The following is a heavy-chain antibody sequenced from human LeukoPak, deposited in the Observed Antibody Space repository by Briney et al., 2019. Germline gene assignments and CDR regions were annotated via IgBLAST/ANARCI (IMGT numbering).Heavy chain of an antibody. CDR3: ARSVPATAILPPDY. CDR2: IIPIFGTA. J-gene: IGHJ4*02. D-gene: IGHD2-2*02. Sequence: SVTVSCKSSGGTFSSYAISWVRQPPGQGLEWMGGIIPIFGTANYAQKFQGRVTITADESTSTAYMELSSLRSEDTAVYYCARSVPATAILPPDYWGQGTLVTVSS. CDR1: GGTFSSYA. V-gene: IGHV1-69*01.